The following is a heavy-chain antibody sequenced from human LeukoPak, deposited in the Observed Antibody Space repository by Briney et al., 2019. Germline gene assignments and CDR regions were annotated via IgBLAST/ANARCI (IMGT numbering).Heavy chain of an antibody. CDR2: VRISVGYT. CDR1: GFTFNIYA. D-gene: IGHD2-15*01. V-gene: IGHV3-23*01. Sequence: GGSLRLSCAASGFTFNIYAMSWVRHAPGKGLERVPTVRISVGYTYYADSVKGRFTISRDNSKNTLCLQIASLRAEDTSVYYYARCSLDPNLVLAYWGQGTLVTVSS. CDR3: ARCSLDPNLVLAY. J-gene: IGHJ4*02.